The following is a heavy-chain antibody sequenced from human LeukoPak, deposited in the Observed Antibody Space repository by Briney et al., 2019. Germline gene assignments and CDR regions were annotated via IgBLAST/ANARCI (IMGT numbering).Heavy chain of an antibody. CDR3: ARVRHCTGGSCYSCDY. V-gene: IGHV1-2*02. CDR2: INPNSGGT. CDR1: GYTFTGYY. Sequence: GASVKVSCKASGYTFTGYYMHWVRQAPGQGLEWMGWINPNSGGTKYAQKFQGRVILTRDTSISTAYMELSSLTSDDTAVYYCARVRHCTGGSCYSCDYWGQGTLVTVSS. D-gene: IGHD2-15*01. J-gene: IGHJ4*02.